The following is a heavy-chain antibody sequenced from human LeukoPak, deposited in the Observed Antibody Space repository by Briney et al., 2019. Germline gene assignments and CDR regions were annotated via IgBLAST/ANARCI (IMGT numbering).Heavy chain of an antibody. CDR2: INPNSGGA. CDR1: GYTFTGYY. Sequence: ASVKVSCKASGYTFTGYYMHWVRQAPGQGLEWMGWINPNSGGANYAQKFQGRVTMTRDTSISTAYMELSRLRSDDTAVYYCARDRGRITMVRGVMPYFDYWGQGTLVTVSS. J-gene: IGHJ4*02. CDR3: ARDRGRITMVRGVMPYFDY. D-gene: IGHD3-10*01. V-gene: IGHV1-2*02.